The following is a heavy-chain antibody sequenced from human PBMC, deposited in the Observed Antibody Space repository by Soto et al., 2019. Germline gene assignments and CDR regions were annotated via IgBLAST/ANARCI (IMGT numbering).Heavy chain of an antibody. CDR3: ARSKLERYYFDY. V-gene: IGHV1-69*13. D-gene: IGHD1-1*01. CDR2: IIPISGTA. J-gene: IGHJ4*02. Sequence: SVKVSCKASGGTFSSYAISWVRQAPGQGLEWMGGIIPISGTANYAQKFQGRVTITADESTSTAYMELSSLRSEDTAVYYCARSKLERYYFDYWGQGTLVTVSS. CDR1: GGTFSSYA.